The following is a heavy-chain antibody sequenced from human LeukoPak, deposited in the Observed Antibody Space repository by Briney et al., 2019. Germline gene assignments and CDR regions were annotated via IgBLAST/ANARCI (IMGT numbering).Heavy chain of an antibody. CDR3: ARASTTVIRYNWFDP. CDR1: GFTFSSYA. V-gene: IGHV3-30*04. CDR2: ISYDGSNK. J-gene: IGHJ5*02. Sequence: GGSLRLSCEASGFTFSSYALHWVRQAPGKGLEWVAVISYDGSNKYYADSVKGRFTISRDNSKNTLYLQMNSLRAEDTAVYYCARASTTVIRYNWFDPWGQGTLVTVSS. D-gene: IGHD4-23*01.